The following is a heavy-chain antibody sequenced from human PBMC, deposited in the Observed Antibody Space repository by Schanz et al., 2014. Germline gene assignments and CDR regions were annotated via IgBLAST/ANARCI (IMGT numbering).Heavy chain of an antibody. Sequence: QVQLQESGPGLVKPSQTLSLTCTVSGGSIRSYFWSWIRQHPGKGLEWIGYIYYSGSSDYNPSLKSRVTISVDTSKSQFSLKLSSVTAADTAVYYCARDSLRGATGGYGMDVWGQGTTVTVSS. D-gene: IGHD2-8*02. J-gene: IGHJ6*02. CDR1: GGSIRSYF. CDR3: ARDSLRGATGGYGMDV. V-gene: IGHV4-59*01. CDR2: IYYSGSS.